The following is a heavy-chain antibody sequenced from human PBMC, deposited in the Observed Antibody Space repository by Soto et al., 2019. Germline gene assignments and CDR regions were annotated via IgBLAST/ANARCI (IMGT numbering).Heavy chain of an antibody. CDR1: GFTFRSYA. J-gene: IGHJ4*02. V-gene: IGHV3-23*01. D-gene: IGHD3-10*01. CDR2: IHSGGRDT. Sequence: EVQLLQSGGGLVQPGESLRLSCAASGFTFRSYALTWVRQAPGRGLEWDATIHSGGRDTYYGDSVKGRFTVSRDNSNNTVDLHMSSLRAEDTAVYYCTKGRGGSGKVPLDYWGQGTLVTVSS. CDR3: TKGRGGSGKVPLDY.